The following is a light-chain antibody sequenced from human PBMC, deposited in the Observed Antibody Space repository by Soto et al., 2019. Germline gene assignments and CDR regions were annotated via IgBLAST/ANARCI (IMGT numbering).Light chain of an antibody. Sequence: DIQMTQSPSSLSASVGDRVTITCRASQSISSYLNWYQQKPGKAPKLLIYAASSLQSGVPSRFSGSGSGTDFTLTISSRQPDDFATYYCQQSYSTPCTFGQGTKLEIK. CDR1: QSISSY. J-gene: IGKJ2*02. CDR2: AAS. V-gene: IGKV1-39*01. CDR3: QQSYSTPCT.